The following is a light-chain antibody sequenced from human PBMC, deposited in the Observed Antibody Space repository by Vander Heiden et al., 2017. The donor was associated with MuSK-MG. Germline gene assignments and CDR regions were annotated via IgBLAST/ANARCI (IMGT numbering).Light chain of an antibody. CDR1: QSISSY. CDR2: AAS. Sequence: DIQMTQSPSSLSASVGDRVTITCRASQSISSYLNWYQQKPGKAPKLLIYAASSLQSGVPSRFSGSGSVTDFTLTISSLQPEDFATYYCQQSDSTPRTFGPGTKVDIK. CDR3: QQSDSTPRT. J-gene: IGKJ3*01. V-gene: IGKV1-39*01.